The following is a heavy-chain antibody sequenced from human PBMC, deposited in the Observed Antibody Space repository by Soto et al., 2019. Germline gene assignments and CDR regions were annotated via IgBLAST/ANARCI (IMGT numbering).Heavy chain of an antibody. CDR1: GYTFTSYG. CDR2: ISAYNGNT. Sequence: ASVKVSCKASGYTFTSYGISWVRRAPGQGLEWMGWISAYNGNTNYAQKLQGRVTMTTDTSTSTAYMELRSLRPDDTAVYYCARVYDFWSGYHPNEYFQHWGQGTLVTVSS. D-gene: IGHD3-3*01. V-gene: IGHV1-18*04. CDR3: ARVYDFWSGYHPNEYFQH. J-gene: IGHJ1*01.